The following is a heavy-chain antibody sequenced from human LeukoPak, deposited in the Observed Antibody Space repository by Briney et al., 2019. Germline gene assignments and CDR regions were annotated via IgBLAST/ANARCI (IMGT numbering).Heavy chain of an antibody. CDR2: ISGSGGST. V-gene: IGHV3-23*01. J-gene: IGHJ4*02. CDR1: GLTFSSYA. CDR3: AKGRGIAARPDYFDY. D-gene: IGHD6-6*01. Sequence: GGSLRLSCAASGLTFSSYAMNWVRQAPGEGLEWVSAISGSGGSTYHADSVKGRLTISRGNSKNTLFLQMNSLRAEDAAVYYCAKGRGIAARPDYFDYWGQGTLVTVSS.